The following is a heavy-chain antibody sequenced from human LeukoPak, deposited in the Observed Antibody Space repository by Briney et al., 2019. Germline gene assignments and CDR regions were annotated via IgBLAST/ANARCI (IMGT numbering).Heavy chain of an antibody. Sequence: GGSLRLSCVVSGLTSSSYSMSWVRQAPGKGLEWVSGISASGGDTWYPDSVKGRFTISRDNSKNTLFLQMNSLRVEDTAIYYCAKDAAGPEYWGQGTRVTVSS. V-gene: IGHV3-23*01. D-gene: IGHD6-13*01. CDR1: GLTSSSYS. J-gene: IGHJ4*02. CDR2: ISASGGDT. CDR3: AKDAAGPEY.